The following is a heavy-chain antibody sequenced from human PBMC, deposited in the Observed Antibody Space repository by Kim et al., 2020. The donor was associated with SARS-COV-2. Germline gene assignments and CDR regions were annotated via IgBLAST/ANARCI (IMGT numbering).Heavy chain of an antibody. Sequence: ASVKVSCKASGYTFTSYGISWVRQAPGQGLEWMGWISAYNGNTNYAQKLQGIVTMTTDTSTSTAYMELRSLRSDDTAVYYCARGGRAPSNGWLLLMKGDFDYWGQGTLVTVSS. D-gene: IGHD3-22*01. CDR1: GYTFTSYG. CDR2: ISAYNGNT. CDR3: ARGGRAPSNGWLLLMKGDFDY. J-gene: IGHJ4*02. V-gene: IGHV1-18*01.